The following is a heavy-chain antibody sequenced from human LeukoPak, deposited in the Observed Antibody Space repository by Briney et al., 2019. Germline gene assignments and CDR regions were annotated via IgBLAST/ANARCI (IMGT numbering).Heavy chain of an antibody. V-gene: IGHV3-30*18. CDR2: ISYDGSNK. CDR3: AKDGWTTVTTTDPPGRDY. D-gene: IGHD4-11*01. Sequence: PGGSLRLSCAASGFTFSSYGMHWVRQAPGKGLEWVAVISYDGSNKCYADSVKGRFTISRDNSKNTLYLQMNSLRAEDTAVYYCAKDGWTTVTTTDPPGRDYWGQGTLVTVSS. J-gene: IGHJ4*02. CDR1: GFTFSSYG.